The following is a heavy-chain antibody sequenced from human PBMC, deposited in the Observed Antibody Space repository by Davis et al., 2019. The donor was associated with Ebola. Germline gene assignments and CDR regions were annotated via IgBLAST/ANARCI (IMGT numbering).Heavy chain of an antibody. J-gene: IGHJ4*02. V-gene: IGHV1-2*02. CDR3: ARDRYCSSTSCAFDY. CDR2: INPNSGGT. Sequence: ASVKVSCKASGYTFTGYYMHWVRQAPGQGLEWMGWINPNSGGTNYAQKFQGRVTITADESTSTAYMELSSLRSEDTAVYYCARDRYCSSTSCAFDYWGQGTLVTVSS. D-gene: IGHD2-2*01. CDR1: GYTFTGYY.